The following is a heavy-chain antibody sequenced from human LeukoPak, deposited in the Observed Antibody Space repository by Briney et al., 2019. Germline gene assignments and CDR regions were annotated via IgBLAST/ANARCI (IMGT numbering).Heavy chain of an antibody. CDR3: ARDEGSGDSSSWYGNY. CDR2: IIPIFGTA. CDR1: GGTFSSYA. D-gene: IGHD6-13*01. V-gene: IGHV1-69*13. J-gene: IGHJ4*02. Sequence: ASVKVSCKASGGTFSSYAISWVRQAPGQGLEWMGGIIPIFGTANYAQKFQGRVTITADESTSTAYMELSSLRSEDTAVYYCARDEGSGDSSSWYGNYWGQGTLVTVSS.